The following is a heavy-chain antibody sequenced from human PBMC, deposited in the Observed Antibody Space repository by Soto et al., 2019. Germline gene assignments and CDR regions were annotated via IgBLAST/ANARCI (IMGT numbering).Heavy chain of an antibody. CDR1: GFTFSSYS. CDR2: ISSSGSTI. V-gene: IGHV3-48*02. CDR3: ARHLRMVYAIDFDY. D-gene: IGHD2-8*01. Sequence: EVQLVESGGGLVQPGGSLRLSCAASGFTFSSYSMNWVRQAPGKGLEWVSYISSSGSTIYYADSVKGRFTISRDNAKNSLYLQLNSLRDKDTAVYYYARHLRMVYAIDFDYWGQGTLVTASS. J-gene: IGHJ4*02.